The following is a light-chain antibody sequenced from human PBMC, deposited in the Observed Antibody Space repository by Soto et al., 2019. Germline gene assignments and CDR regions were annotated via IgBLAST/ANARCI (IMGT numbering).Light chain of an antibody. CDR3: SSYTPSGTYV. Sequence: QSALTQPSSVSGSPGQSITISCIGTSTDIGTYNYVAWYQQHPAKTPKLIIYHVSYRHSGASNRFSGSKSANTASLTISGLQAEDEADYYCSSYTPSGTYVFGPGTKVTVL. J-gene: IGLJ1*01. CDR2: HVS. V-gene: IGLV2-14*01. CDR1: STDIGTYNY.